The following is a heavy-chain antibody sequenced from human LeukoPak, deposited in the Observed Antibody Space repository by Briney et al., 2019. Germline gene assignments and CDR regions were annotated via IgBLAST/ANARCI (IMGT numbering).Heavy chain of an antibody. J-gene: IGHJ6*03. CDR3: ARVESLLGDIVVVPAAMGDADYYYYYYMDV. CDR1: GLTFSRDW. Sequence: PGGSLRLSCEGFGLTFSRDWMSWVRQAPGKGLEWLANIKQDGSEKYYVDSVKGRFTISRDNAKSSLYLQMNSLRAEDTAVYYCARVESLLGDIVVVPAAMGDADYYYYYYMDVWGKGTTVTVSS. CDR2: IKQDGSEK. V-gene: IGHV3-7*01. D-gene: IGHD2-2*01.